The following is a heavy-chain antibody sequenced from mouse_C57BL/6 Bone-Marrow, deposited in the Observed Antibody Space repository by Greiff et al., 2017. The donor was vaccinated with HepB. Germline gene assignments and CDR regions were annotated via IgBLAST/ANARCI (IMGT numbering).Heavy chain of an antibody. V-gene: IGHV1-4*01. CDR2: INPSSGYT. J-gene: IGHJ3*01. CDR1: GYTFTSYT. D-gene: IGHD3-1*01. CDR3: ARKTGRAWFAY. Sequence: QVTLKESGAELARPGASVKMSCKASGYTFTSYTMHWVKQRPGQGLEWIGYINPSSGYTKYNQKFKDKATLTADKSSSTAYMQLSSLTSEDSAVYYCARKTGRAWFAYWGQGTLVTVSA.